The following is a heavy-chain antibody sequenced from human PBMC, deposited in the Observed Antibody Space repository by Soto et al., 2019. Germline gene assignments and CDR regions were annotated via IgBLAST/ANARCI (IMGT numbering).Heavy chain of an antibody. D-gene: IGHD2-2*01. Sequence: ASVKVSCKASGYTFTSYAMHWVRQAPGQRLEWMGWINAGNGNTKYSQKFQGRVTITRDTSASTAYMELSSLRSEDTAVYYCARGYCSSTSCRPYYYYYYMDVWGKGTTVTVSS. V-gene: IGHV1-3*01. J-gene: IGHJ6*03. CDR3: ARGYCSSTSCRPYYYYYYMDV. CDR2: INAGNGNT. CDR1: GYTFTSYA.